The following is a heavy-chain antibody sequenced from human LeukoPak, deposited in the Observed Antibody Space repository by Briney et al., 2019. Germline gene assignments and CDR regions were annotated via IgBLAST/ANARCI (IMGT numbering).Heavy chain of an antibody. CDR2: MNPNSGNT. Sequence: ASVKVSCKASGYTFTGYYMHWVRQAPGQGLEWMGWMNPNSGNTGYAQKFQGRVTITRNTSISTAYMELSGLRSDDAAVYYYATIFGESDGGIFDYWGQGTLVTVSS. CDR3: ATIFGESDGGIFDY. D-gene: IGHD3-10*01. CDR1: GYTFTGYY. V-gene: IGHV1-8*03. J-gene: IGHJ4*02.